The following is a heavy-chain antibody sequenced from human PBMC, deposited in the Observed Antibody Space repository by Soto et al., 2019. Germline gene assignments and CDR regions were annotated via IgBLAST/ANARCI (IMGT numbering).Heavy chain of an antibody. J-gene: IGHJ6*02. CDR3: VGALTYEVPYYYYGMDV. V-gene: IGHV3-7*01. CDR2: IKQGGNEK. D-gene: IGHD3-16*01. Sequence: SLRLSCAASGFSFSTYLMSWVRQAPGKGLEWVANIKQGGNEKFYVDSVKGRFTISRDNDKKSLYLQMDSLRVEDTAVYYCVGALTYEVPYYYYGMDVWGQGTTVTVYS. CDR1: GFSFSTYL.